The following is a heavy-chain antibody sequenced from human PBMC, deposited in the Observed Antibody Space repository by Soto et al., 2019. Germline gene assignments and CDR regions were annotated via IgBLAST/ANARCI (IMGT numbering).Heavy chain of an antibody. CDR1: GFTFDDYA. CDR3: AKGFYDSSGYIDY. Sequence: EVQLVESGVVVVQPGGSLRLSCAASGFTFDDYAMHWVRQAPGKGLEWVSLISWDGGSTYYADSVKGRFTISRDNSKNSLYLQMNSLRAEDTALYYCAKGFYDSSGYIDYWGQGTLVTVSS. J-gene: IGHJ4*02. CDR2: ISWDGGST. D-gene: IGHD3-22*01. V-gene: IGHV3-43D*04.